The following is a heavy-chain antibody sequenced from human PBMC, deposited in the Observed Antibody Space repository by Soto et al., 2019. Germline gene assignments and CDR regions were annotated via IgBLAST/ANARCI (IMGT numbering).Heavy chain of an antibody. CDR3: VSDRGYGHASVPYS. V-gene: IGHV3-30*03. CDR1: GFAFSGYG. D-gene: IGHD5-12*01. J-gene: IGHJ4*02. Sequence: QAQLVESGGGVVQPGRSLRLSCAASGFAFSGYGMHWVRQAPGTGLEWVAVISYDGSLQHYADSVKGRFTISRDNSKNMVLLQISSLRAEDTAVYYCVSDRGYGHASVPYSWGQGTLVSFSS. CDR2: ISYDGSLQ.